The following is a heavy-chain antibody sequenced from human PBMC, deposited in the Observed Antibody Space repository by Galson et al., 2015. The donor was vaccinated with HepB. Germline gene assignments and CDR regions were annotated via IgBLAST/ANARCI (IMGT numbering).Heavy chain of an antibody. Sequence: SLRLSCAASGFTFSSYAMSWVRQAPGRGLEWVSAISGGGGSTYYADSVKGRFTISRDNSKNTLYLQMNSLRAEDTAVYYCASLRFLEWLSHGDFDYWGQGTLVTVSS. CDR3: ASLRFLEWLSHGDFDY. D-gene: IGHD3-3*01. CDR2: ISGGGGST. J-gene: IGHJ4*02. CDR1: GFTFSSYA. V-gene: IGHV3-23*01.